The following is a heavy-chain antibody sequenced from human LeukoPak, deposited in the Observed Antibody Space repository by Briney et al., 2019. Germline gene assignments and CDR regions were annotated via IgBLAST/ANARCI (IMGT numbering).Heavy chain of an antibody. CDR3: ARRVPSGWYGLDY. CDR1: GGTFSSYA. D-gene: IGHD6-19*01. CDR2: INPSGGST. J-gene: IGHJ4*02. Sequence: ASVKVSCKASGGTFSSYAISWVRQAPGQGLEWMGIINPSGGSTSYAQKFQGRVTMTRDTSTSTVYMELSSLRSEDTAVYYCARRVPSGWYGLDYWGQGTLVTVSS. V-gene: IGHV1-46*01.